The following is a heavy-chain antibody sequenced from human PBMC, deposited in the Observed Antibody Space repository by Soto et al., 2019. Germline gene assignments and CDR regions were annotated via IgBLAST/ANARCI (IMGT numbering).Heavy chain of an antibody. D-gene: IGHD3-22*01. CDR3: ARIYYDSSGYYYPFDY. V-gene: IGHV4-31*02. Sequence: SSETLSLTCTVSGGSISSGGYYWSWIRQHPGKGLEWIGYIYYSGSTYYNPSLKSRVTISVDTSKNQFSLKLSSVTAADTAVYYCARIYYDSSGYYYPFDYWGQGTLVTVSS. CDR1: GGSISSGGYY. J-gene: IGHJ4*02. CDR2: IYYSGST.